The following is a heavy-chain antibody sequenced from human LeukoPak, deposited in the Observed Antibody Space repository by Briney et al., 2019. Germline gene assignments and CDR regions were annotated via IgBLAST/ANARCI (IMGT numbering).Heavy chain of an antibody. CDR3: ARRAGAYSHPYDY. Sequence: QAGGSLRLSCAASGFTVSSNYMSWVRQAPGKGLEWVSVIYSGGSTYYADSVKGRFTISRDNSKNTLYLQMNSLRADDTAVYYCARRAGAYSHPYDYWGQGTLVTVSS. CDR1: GFTVSSNY. V-gene: IGHV3-53*01. CDR2: IYSGGST. J-gene: IGHJ4*02. D-gene: IGHD4/OR15-4a*01.